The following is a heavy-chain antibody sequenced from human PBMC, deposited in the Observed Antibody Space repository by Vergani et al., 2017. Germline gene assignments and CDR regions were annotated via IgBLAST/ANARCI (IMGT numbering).Heavy chain of an antibody. Sequence: QVQLVQSGAEVKKPGSSVKVSCKASGGTFSSYAISWVRQAPGQGLEWMGRIIPIFGTANYAQKFQGRVTITADESTSTAYMELSSLRSEVTSVYYCARDGLYGGYVDYYYYGMDVWGQGTTVTVSS. J-gene: IGHJ6*02. V-gene: IGHV1-69*13. CDR2: IIPIFGTA. CDR1: GGTFSSYA. CDR3: ARDGLYGGYVDYYYYGMDV. D-gene: IGHD1-26*01.